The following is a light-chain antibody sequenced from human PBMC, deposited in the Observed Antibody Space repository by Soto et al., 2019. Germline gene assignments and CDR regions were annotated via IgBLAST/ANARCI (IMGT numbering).Light chain of an antibody. CDR2: AAY. V-gene: IGKV1-27*01. CDR3: RKYDNAPLT. J-gene: IGKJ4*01. Sequence: DIQMTQAPSSPSASVGDRVTITCRARQDISTSLAWYQQKPGKVPKLLISAAYTLQSGVPPRFSGSGSGTDFTLTIISLQPEDVATYYCRKYDNAPLTFGGGTKVEIK. CDR1: QDISTS.